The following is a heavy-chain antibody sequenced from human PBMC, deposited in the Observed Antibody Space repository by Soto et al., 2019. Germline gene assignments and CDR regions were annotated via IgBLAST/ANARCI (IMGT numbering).Heavy chain of an antibody. CDR3: ARRRYYYDSSGYPYWYFDL. CDR2: INHSGST. V-gene: IGHV4-34*01. CDR1: GGSFSGYY. D-gene: IGHD3-22*01. J-gene: IGHJ2*01. Sequence: QVQLQQWGAGLLKPSETLSLTCAVYGGSFSGYYWSWIRQPPGKGLEWIGEINHSGSTNYNPSLKSRVTISVDTSKNQFSRKLSSVTAVDTAVYYCARRRYYYDSSGYPYWYFDLWGRGTLVTVSS.